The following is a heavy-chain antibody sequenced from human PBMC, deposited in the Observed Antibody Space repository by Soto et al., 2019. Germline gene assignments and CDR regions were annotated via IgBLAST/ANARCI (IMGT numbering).Heavy chain of an antibody. CDR1: RFTFSSDS. V-gene: IGHV3-21*01. Sequence: EVQLVESGGGLVKPGGSLRLSCAASRFTFSSDSMGWVRQAPGKGLEWVASISSSGSFMNYADSVKGRFTISRDNAKNSLYLQMRSLKDEDTAVYYCARDPPSGTTLDWFDSWGQGTLVTVSS. J-gene: IGHJ5*01. CDR2: ISSSGSFM. CDR3: ARDPPSGTTLDWFDS. D-gene: IGHD1-7*01.